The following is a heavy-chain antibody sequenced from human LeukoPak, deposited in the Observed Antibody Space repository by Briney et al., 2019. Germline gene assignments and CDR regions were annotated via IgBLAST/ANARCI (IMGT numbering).Heavy chain of an antibody. J-gene: IGHJ3*02. CDR1: GGSISSYY. V-gene: IGHV4-59*01. D-gene: IGHD3-22*01. Sequence: SETLSLTCTVSGGSISSYYWSWIRQPPGKGLEWIGYIYYSGSTNYNPSLKSRVAISVDTSKNQFSLKLSSVTAADTAVYYCARRHTYYYDSSGYPLDAFDIWGQGTMVTVSS. CDR3: ARRHTYYYDSSGYPLDAFDI. CDR2: IYYSGST.